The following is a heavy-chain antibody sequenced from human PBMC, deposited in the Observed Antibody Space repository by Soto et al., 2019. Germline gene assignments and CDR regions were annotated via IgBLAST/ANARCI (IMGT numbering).Heavy chain of an antibody. CDR1: VGSISSYY. J-gene: IGHJ4*02. CDR2: IYYSGST. Sequence: PSETLSLTCTLSVGSISSYYWSWIRQPPRKGLEWIGYIYYSGSTNYNPSLKSRVTISVDTSKNQFSLKLSSVTAADTAVYYCARSYYYGSGSARPLRYWGQGTLVTVSS. V-gene: IGHV4-59*12. CDR3: ARSYYYGSGSARPLRY. D-gene: IGHD3-10*01.